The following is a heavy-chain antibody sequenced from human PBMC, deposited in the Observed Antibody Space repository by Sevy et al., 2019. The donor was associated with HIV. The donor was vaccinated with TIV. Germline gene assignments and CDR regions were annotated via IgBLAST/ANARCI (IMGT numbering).Heavy chain of an antibody. CDR1: GYGFTSYW. J-gene: IGHJ6*02. Sequence: GESLKISCKGSGYGFTSYWIGWVRQMPGKGLEWMGIIYPGDSDTRYSRSFQGQVTISADKSINTAYLQWSSLKASDTAMYYCARQDPTYYYGMDVWGQGTTVTVSS. V-gene: IGHV5-51*01. D-gene: IGHD1-1*01. CDR3: ARQDPTYYYGMDV. CDR2: IYPGDSDT.